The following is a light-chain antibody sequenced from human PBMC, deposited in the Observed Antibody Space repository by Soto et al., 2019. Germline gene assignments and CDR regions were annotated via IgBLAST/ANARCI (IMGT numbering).Light chain of an antibody. CDR2: GAS. Sequence: EIVMRQSPATLSVSPGERATLSCRASQSVSSNLAWYQQKPGQAPRLLISGASTRATGIPARFSGSGSGTEFTLTISSLQSEDFAVYYCQQYNNWPPYTFGQGTKLEIK. CDR1: QSVSSN. V-gene: IGKV3-15*01. CDR3: QQYNNWPPYT. J-gene: IGKJ2*01.